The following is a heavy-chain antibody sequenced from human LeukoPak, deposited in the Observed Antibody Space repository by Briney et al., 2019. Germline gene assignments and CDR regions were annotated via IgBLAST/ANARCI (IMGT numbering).Heavy chain of an antibody. CDR2: IYNSGST. V-gene: IGHV4-30-4*08. J-gene: IGHJ4*02. Sequence: SETLSLTCTVSGGSISSGDFYWSWIRQPPGKGLEWIAYIYNSGSTYYNPSLKSRVTVSGDTSKNQFSLRLTSVTAADTAAYYCARGVSIPAAPKFDYWGQGTLVTVSS. CDR3: ARGVSIPAAPKFDY. CDR1: GGSISSGDFY. D-gene: IGHD2-2*01.